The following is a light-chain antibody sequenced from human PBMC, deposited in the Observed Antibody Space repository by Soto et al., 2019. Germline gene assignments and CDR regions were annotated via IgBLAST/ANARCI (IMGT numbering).Light chain of an antibody. CDR2: GAS. Sequence: EIVLTQSPGTLSLSPGERAPLSCRASQSVSNNYLAVYQQIPGQAPWLLIYGASNRASGIPDRFSGSGSGTDFTLTISRLETEDFAVYYCQQYGSSSWTFGQGTKVDI. J-gene: IGKJ1*01. CDR3: QQYGSSSWT. CDR1: QSVSNNY. V-gene: IGKV3-20*01.